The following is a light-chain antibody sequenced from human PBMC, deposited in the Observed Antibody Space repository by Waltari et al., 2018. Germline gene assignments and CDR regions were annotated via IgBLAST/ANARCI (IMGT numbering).Light chain of an antibody. Sequence: EVVMTQSPATLSVSPGERASLSCRASQSIATTLAWYQQKPGQPPRLLVYDAPTRAPSIPARFKGSGSGTEFTLTISSLQSEDSAVYYCQQYNRWPPITFGQGTRLEI. CDR3: QQYNRWPPIT. CDR1: QSIATT. J-gene: IGKJ5*01. V-gene: IGKV3-15*01. CDR2: DAP.